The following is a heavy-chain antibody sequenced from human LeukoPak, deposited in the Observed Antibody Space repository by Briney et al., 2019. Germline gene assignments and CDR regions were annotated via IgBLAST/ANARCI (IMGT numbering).Heavy chain of an antibody. CDR1: GGSISSSSYY. CDR3: ARGPVGVPAAIAPTRKYMDV. V-gene: IGHV4-39*01. CDR2: IYYSGST. Sequence: PSETLSLTCTVSGGSISSSSYYWGWIRQPPGKGLEWIGSIYYSGSTYYNPSLKSRVTISVDTSKNQFSLKLRFVTAADTAVYYCARGPVGVPAAIAPTRKYMDVWGKGTTVTVSS. D-gene: IGHD2-2*02. J-gene: IGHJ6*03.